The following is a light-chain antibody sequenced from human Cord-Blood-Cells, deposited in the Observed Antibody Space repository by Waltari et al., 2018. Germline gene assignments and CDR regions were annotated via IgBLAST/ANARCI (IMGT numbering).Light chain of an antibody. CDR1: QSVSSY. V-gene: IGKV3-11*01. CDR2: DAS. J-gene: IGKJ3*01. CDR3: QQRSNWIT. Sequence: EIVLTQSPVTMSLSPGERATLSCRASQSVSSYFAWYQQKPGQAPRLLIYDASNRATGIPARFSGSGSGTDFTLTISSLEPEDFAVYYCQQRSNWITFGPGTKVDIK.